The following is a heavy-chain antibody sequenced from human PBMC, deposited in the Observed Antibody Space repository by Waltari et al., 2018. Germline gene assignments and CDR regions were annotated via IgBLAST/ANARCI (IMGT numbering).Heavy chain of an antibody. CDR2: IYGSDGNT. J-gene: IGHJ4*02. D-gene: IGHD6-25*01. V-gene: IGHV4-30-4*07. CDR3: ARQRVSGGWPYYFDS. Sequence: QVQLRESGPGLVKPSETLSLSCAVSGGSIDEGFAWHWVRQPPGKGLEWIGYIYGSDGNTKYNPSLKNRVQISKDTSQKQISLILTSVTAADTAVYYCARQRVSGGWPYYFDSWGQGVQVTVSS. CDR1: GGSIDEGFA.